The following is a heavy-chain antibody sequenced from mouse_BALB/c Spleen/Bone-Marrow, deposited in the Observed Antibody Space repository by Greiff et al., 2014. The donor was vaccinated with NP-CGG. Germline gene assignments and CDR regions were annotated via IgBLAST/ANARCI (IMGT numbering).Heavy chain of an antibody. CDR2: INPSSGYN. CDR3: ARPYGNYVYY. Sequence: VQLQESAAELARPGASVKMSCKASGYSFTSYTMHWVKQRPGQGLEWIGYINPSSGYNEYNQKFKDKTTLTADKSSSTAYMQLSILTSEDSAVYYCARPYGNYVYYWGQGTTLTVSS. D-gene: IGHD2-10*02. V-gene: IGHV1-4*02. J-gene: IGHJ2*01. CDR1: GYSFTSYT.